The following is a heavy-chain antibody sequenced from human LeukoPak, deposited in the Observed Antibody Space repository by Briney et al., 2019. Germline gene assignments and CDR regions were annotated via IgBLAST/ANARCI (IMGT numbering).Heavy chain of an antibody. J-gene: IGHJ4*02. CDR2: ISYDGSNK. CDR3: AKGRDYFDY. Sequence: GGSLRPSCAASGFTFSSYGMHWVRQAPGKGLEWVAVISYDGSNKYYADSVKGRFTISRDNSKNTLYLQMNSLRAEDTAVYYCAKGRDYFDYWGQGTLVTVSS. CDR1: GFTFSSYG. V-gene: IGHV3-30*18.